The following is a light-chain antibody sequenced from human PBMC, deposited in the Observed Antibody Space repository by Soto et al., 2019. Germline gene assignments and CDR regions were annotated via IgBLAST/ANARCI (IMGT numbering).Light chain of an antibody. Sequence: EIVLTQSPGTLSLSPGERATLSCRASQSIDSTYLAWYQQKPGQAPRLLIHGASSRATDIPDRFSGSGSGTDFTLTITGLEPEDFALYNCQQYDSSFLSLFCQASLYTFGQGTKLEIK. J-gene: IGKJ2*01. CDR2: GAS. CDR3: QQYDSSFLSLFCQASLYT. CDR1: QSIDSTY. V-gene: IGKV3-20*01.